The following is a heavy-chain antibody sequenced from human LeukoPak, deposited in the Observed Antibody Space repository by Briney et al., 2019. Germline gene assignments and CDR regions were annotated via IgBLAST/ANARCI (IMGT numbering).Heavy chain of an antibody. J-gene: IGHJ4*02. CDR1: GLTFRSYW. Sequence: GGSLRLSCVVSGLTFRSYWMSWVRQAPGKGLEWVANIKRDGGEKYYVDSVKGRFTISRDNAKKSLYLQMNSQRAEDTAVYYCASEGHSGDYFDYWGQGTLVTVSS. CDR3: ASEGHSGDYFDY. D-gene: IGHD2-21*01. CDR2: IKRDGGEK. V-gene: IGHV3-7*05.